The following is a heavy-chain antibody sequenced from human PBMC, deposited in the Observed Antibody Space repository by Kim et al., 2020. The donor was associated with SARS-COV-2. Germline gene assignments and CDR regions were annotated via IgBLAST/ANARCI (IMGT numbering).Heavy chain of an antibody. CDR3: LRHEADSAYAD. V-gene: IGHV3-73*01. J-gene: IGHJ4*02. D-gene: IGHD5-12*01. CDR2: AT. Sequence: ATEYGASVKGRFTMSRDDSKNAAYLQMNSLKAEDTAVYYCLRHEADSAYADWGQGTLVTVSS.